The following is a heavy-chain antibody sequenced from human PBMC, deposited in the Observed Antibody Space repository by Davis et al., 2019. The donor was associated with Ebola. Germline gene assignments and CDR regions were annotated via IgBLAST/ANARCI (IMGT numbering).Heavy chain of an antibody. D-gene: IGHD2-8*01. Sequence: ASVKVSCKASGGTFSSYGISWVRQAPGQGLEWMGWISAYNGNTNYAQKLRGRVTITTDTSTSTAYMELRSLRSDDTAVYYCARNIVPGSWFDPWGQGTLVTVSS. CDR1: GGTFSSYG. CDR3: ARNIVPGSWFDP. J-gene: IGHJ5*02. V-gene: IGHV1-18*01. CDR2: ISAYNGNT.